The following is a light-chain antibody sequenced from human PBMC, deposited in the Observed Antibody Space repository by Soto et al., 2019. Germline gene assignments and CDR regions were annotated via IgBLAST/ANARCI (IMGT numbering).Light chain of an antibody. CDR2: DVG. CDR1: NSDVAGYNY. J-gene: IGLJ3*02. CDR3: CSYAGSYTLV. Sequence: QSALTQPRSVSGSPGQSVTISCTGTNSDVAGYNYVSWYQQHPGKAPKLMIYDVGNRPSGVPDRFSGSKSGNTASLTISGLQAXDEADYYCCSYAGSYTLVFGGGTKVTVL. V-gene: IGLV2-11*01.